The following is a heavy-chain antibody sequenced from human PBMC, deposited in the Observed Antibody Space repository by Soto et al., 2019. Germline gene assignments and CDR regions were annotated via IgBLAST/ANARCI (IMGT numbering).Heavy chain of an antibody. CDR2: IKSDGSGT. Sequence: GGSLRLSCAASGFTFSTYWMHWVRQAPGKGPVWVSRIKSDGSGTTYADSVEGRFTISRDNAQNTLYLQMNSLRAEDTAVYYCARGAWYGELWYWGQGALVTVSS. CDR1: GFTFSTYW. D-gene: IGHD3-10*01. J-gene: IGHJ4*02. V-gene: IGHV3-74*01. CDR3: ARGAWYGELWY.